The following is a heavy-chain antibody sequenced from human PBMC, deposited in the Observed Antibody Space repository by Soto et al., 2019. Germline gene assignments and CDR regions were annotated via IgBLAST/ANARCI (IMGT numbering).Heavy chain of an antibody. CDR2: IYYSGST. J-gene: IGHJ6*02. Sequence: QVQLQESGPGLVKPSETLSLTCTVSGGSISSYYWSWIRQPPGKGLEWIGYIYYSGSTNYNPSLKSRVTISVDTSKNQFSLKLSSVTAADTAVYYCARSLSPTYYDFWSGYYFGYYYGMDVWGQGTTVTVSS. CDR3: ARSLSPTYYDFWSGYYFGYYYGMDV. V-gene: IGHV4-59*01. D-gene: IGHD3-3*01. CDR1: GGSISSYY.